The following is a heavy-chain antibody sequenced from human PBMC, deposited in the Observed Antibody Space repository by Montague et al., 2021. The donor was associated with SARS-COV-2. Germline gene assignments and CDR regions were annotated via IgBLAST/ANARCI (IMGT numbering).Heavy chain of an antibody. Sequence: SETLSLTCTVSGGSISGSSYYWSWIRQRPGKGLEWIMKINHSRSTNYTPSIKSRVTISVDTSKNQFSLKLSSVTAADTAVYYCARVRYYGSGTSLGMDVWGQGTTVTVSS. CDR2: INHSRST. CDR1: GGSISGSSYY. J-gene: IGHJ6*02. D-gene: IGHD3-10*01. V-gene: IGHV4-39*07. CDR3: ARVRYYGSGTSLGMDV.